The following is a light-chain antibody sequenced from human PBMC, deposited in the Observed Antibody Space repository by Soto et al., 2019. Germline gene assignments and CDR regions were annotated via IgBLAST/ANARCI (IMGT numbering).Light chain of an antibody. CDR3: QQYGTSPST. V-gene: IGKV3-20*01. Sequence: EIVLTQSPGTLSLSPGERATLSCRASQSVYSSYLAWYQQKPGQAPRLLIYGASSRATGIPDRFSGSGSGTDFTLIISRLEPDDFAVYYCQQYGTSPSTFGPGTKADIK. CDR1: QSVYSSY. J-gene: IGKJ3*01. CDR2: GAS.